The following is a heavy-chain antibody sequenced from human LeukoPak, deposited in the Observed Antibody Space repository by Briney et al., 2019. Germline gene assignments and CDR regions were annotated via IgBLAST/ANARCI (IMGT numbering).Heavy chain of an antibody. CDR1: GYSFTNYW. V-gene: IGHV5-51*01. D-gene: IGHD5-12*01. Sequence: GESLKISCRGSGYSFTNYWIGWVRQMPGKSLEWMGIIYPGDSDTRYSPSFQGQVTISADKSINTAYLQWSSLKASDTAIYYCARRRYSDYEDFEYWGQGTLVTVSS. CDR3: ARRRYSDYEDFEY. J-gene: IGHJ4*02. CDR2: IYPGDSDT.